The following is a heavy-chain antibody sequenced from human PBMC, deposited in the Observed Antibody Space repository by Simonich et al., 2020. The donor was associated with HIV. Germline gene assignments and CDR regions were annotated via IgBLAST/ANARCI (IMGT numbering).Heavy chain of an antibody. CDR2: ISWNSGSI. Sequence: EVQLVESGGGLVQPGRSLRLSCAASGFTFDDYAMHWVRQAPGKGLEWVSGISWNSGSIGYEASVKGRFTISRDNAKNSLYLQMNSLRAEDMALYYCAKDRYSSSSGSFDYWGQGTLVTVSS. CDR1: GFTFDDYA. V-gene: IGHV3-9*03. J-gene: IGHJ4*02. CDR3: AKDRYSSSSGSFDY. D-gene: IGHD6-6*01.